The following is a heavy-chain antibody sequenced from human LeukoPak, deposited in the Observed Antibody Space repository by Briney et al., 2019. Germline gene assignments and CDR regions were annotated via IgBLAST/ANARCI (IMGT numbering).Heavy chain of an antibody. CDR1: GYTFTGYY. CDR2: INPKSGGT. Sequence: ASVKVSCKASGYTFTGYYIYWVRQAPGQGLEWMGWINPKSGGTNYAQKFQGRVTMTRDTSISTAYMELSRLRSDDTAVYYCARDRAEYYGSGSFFNLEYFYYYMVVWGKGTTVTVSS. J-gene: IGHJ6*03. V-gene: IGHV1-2*02. CDR3: ARDRAEYYGSGSFFNLEYFYYYMVV. D-gene: IGHD3-10*01.